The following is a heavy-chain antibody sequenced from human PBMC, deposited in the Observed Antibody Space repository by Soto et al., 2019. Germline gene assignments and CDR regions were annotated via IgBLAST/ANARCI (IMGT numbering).Heavy chain of an antibody. CDR1: GYTFTSYD. Sequence: QVQLVQSGAEVKKPGASVKVSCKASGYTFTSYDINWVRQATGQGLEWXXXXNPNSGNTGYAQKFQGRVTMTRNTSXXXXXXXXXXXXXXXXXXXXXXXXXXXXXXXXXXXXYMDVWGKGTTVTVSS. V-gene: IGHV1-8*01. J-gene: IGHJ6*03. CDR3: XXXXXXXXXXXXXXXYMDV. CDR2: XNPNSGNT.